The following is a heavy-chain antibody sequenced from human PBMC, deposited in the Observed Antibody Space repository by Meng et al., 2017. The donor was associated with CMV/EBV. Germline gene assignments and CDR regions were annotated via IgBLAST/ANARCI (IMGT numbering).Heavy chain of an antibody. CDR2: INHSGST. Sequence: SETLSLTCAVYGGSFSGYYWSWIRQPPGKGLEWIGEINHSGSTNYNPSLKSRVTISVDTSKNQFSLKLSSVTAADTAVYYCARGHRLGYCSSTSCYRPLPFDSWGQGTLVTVSS. J-gene: IGHJ4*02. CDR3: ARGHRLGYCSSTSCYRPLPFDS. V-gene: IGHV4-34*01. CDR1: GGSFSGYY. D-gene: IGHD2-2*01.